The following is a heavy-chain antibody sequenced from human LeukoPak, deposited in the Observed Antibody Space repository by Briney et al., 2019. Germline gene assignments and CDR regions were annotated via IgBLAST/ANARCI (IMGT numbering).Heavy chain of an antibody. J-gene: IGHJ3*02. CDR2: INPNSGGT. V-gene: IGHV1-2*02. CDR1: GYTFTGYY. Sequence: ASVKVSCKASGYTFTGYYMHWVRQAPGQGLEWMGWINPNSGGTNYAQKFQGRVTMTRDTSISTAYMELSRLRSDDTAVYYCASHFDWLQRANAFDIWGQGKMVTVYS. CDR3: ASHFDWLQRANAFDI. D-gene: IGHD3-9*01.